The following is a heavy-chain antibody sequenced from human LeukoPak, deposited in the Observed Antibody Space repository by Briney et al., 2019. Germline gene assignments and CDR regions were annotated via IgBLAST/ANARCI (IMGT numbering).Heavy chain of an antibody. CDR3: ARSSTTDANHYYYYYMDV. J-gene: IGHJ6*03. Sequence: SQTLSLTCTVSGGSISSGSYYWNWIRQPAGEGLEWIGRIYTSGSTNYNPSLKSRVTISVDTSKNQFSLKLSSVTAADTAVYYCARSSTTDANHYYYYYMDVWGRGTTVTVSS. V-gene: IGHV4-61*02. CDR2: IYTSGST. CDR1: GGSISSGSYY. D-gene: IGHD2-2*01.